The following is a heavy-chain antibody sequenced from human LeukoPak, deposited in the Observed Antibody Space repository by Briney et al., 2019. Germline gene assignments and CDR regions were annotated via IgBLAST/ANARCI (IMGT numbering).Heavy chain of an antibody. J-gene: IGHJ4*02. CDR2: IYYSGST. Sequence: SETLSLTCTVSGGSISSGGYYWSWIRQHPVKGLEWIGYIYYSGSTYYNPSLKSRVTISVDTSKNQFSLKLSSVTAADTAVYYCARATGTSIAARLGPKFDYWGQGTLVTVSS. CDR1: GGSISSGGYY. CDR3: ARATGTSIAARLGPKFDY. D-gene: IGHD6-6*01. V-gene: IGHV4-31*03.